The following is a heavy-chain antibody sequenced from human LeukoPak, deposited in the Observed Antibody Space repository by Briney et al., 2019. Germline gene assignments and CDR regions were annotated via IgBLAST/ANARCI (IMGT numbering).Heavy chain of an antibody. Sequence: ASVKVSCKVSGYTLTELSMHWVRQAPGKGLEWMGGFDPEDGETIYAQKFQGRVTMTEDTSTDTAYMELSSLRSDDTAVYYCARDGGGLNDIHADYWGQGTLVTVSS. V-gene: IGHV1-24*01. CDR3: ARDGGGLNDIHADY. J-gene: IGHJ4*02. CDR1: GYTLTELS. CDR2: FDPEDGET. D-gene: IGHD3-9*01.